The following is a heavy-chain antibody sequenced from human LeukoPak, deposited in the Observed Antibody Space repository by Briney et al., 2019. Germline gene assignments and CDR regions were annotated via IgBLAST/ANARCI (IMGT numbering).Heavy chain of an antibody. Sequence: MPSETLSLTCTVSGGSISSGGYYWSWIRQPPGKGLEWIGYIYYSGSTNYNPSLKNRVTISVDTSKKQFSLKLSSVTAADTAVYYCARSYGDYGEYYFDYWGQGTLVTVSS. J-gene: IGHJ4*02. CDR1: GGSISSGGYY. CDR3: ARSYGDYGEYYFDY. V-gene: IGHV4-61*08. CDR2: IYYSGST. D-gene: IGHD4-17*01.